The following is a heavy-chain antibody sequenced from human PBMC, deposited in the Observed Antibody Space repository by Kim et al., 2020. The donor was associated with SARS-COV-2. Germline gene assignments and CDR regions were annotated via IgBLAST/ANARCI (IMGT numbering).Heavy chain of an antibody. V-gene: IGHV4-61*01. Sequence: SETLSLTCTVSGGSVSSGHYYWSWIRQTPGEGLEWIGHIFYSGSANYSPSLKSRVAISVDTSKNQFSLNLSSVTAADTAIYYCARQLGGYDSKLRYYYYGLDVWGRGTTVTVSS. CDR1: GGSVSSGHYY. CDR3: ARQLGGYDSKLRYYYYGLDV. CDR2: IFYSGSA. D-gene: IGHD5-12*01. J-gene: IGHJ6*02.